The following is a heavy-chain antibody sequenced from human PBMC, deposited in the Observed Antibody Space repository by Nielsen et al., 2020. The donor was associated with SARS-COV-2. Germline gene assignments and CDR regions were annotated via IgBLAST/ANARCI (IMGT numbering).Heavy chain of an antibody. CDR2: IYYSGST. J-gene: IGHJ1*01. CDR1: GGSISTGSHY. Sequence: SETLSLTCIVSGGSISTGSHYWSWIRQHPGKGLEWIGYIYYSGSTYYNPSLKSRVTISVDTSKNQFSLKLSSVTAADTAVYYCASGYCSGGSCYSGYFQHWGQGTLVTVSS. V-gene: IGHV4-31*03. D-gene: IGHD2-15*01. CDR3: ASGYCSGGSCYSGYFQH.